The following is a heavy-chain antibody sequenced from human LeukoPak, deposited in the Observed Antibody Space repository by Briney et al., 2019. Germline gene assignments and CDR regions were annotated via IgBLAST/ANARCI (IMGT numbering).Heavy chain of an antibody. V-gene: IGHV3-23*01. J-gene: IGHJ4*02. CDR3: AKAYDSSGYYPYYFDY. CDR1: GFTFSSYG. CDR2: ISGSGGST. D-gene: IGHD3-22*01. Sequence: GGSLRLSCAASGFTFSSYGMHWVRQAPGKGLEWVSAISGSGGSTYYADSVKGRFTISRDNSKNTLYLQMNSLRAEDTAIYYCAKAYDSSGYYPYYFDYWGQGTLVTVSS.